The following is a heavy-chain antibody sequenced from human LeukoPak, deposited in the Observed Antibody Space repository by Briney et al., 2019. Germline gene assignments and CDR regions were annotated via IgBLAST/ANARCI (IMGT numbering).Heavy chain of an antibody. J-gene: IGHJ4*02. Sequence: GASVKVSCKASGYTFTGHYMHWVRQAPGQGLEWMGWINPKNAATNYAQKFQGRVTMTRDTSSGTVYMELSSLSSDDTAVYYCARDHWGSSGLFDYWGQGTLVTVSS. CDR3: ARDHWGSSGLFDY. D-gene: IGHD6-19*01. CDR2: INPKNAAT. V-gene: IGHV1-2*02. CDR1: GYTFTGHY.